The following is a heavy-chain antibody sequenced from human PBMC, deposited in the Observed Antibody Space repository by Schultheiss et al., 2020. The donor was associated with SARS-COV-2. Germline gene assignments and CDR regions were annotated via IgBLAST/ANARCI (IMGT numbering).Heavy chain of an antibody. CDR1: GGSISSYY. CDR2: VTHSGST. V-gene: IGHV4-34*01. Sequence: SETLSLTCTVSGGSISSYYCTWIRQSPGKGLEYIGEVTHSGSTDYNPSLKSRVTISLDTSKNQFSLKLSSVTAADTAVYYCARGGHYYGSGSYYNPYYYGMDVWGQGTTVTVSS. CDR3: ARGGHYYGSGSYYNPYYYGMDV. J-gene: IGHJ6*02. D-gene: IGHD3-10*01.